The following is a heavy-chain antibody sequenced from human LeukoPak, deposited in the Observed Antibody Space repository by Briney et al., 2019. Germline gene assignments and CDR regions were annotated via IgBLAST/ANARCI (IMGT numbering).Heavy chain of an antibody. CDR3: ARYLRGYCSSTSCYDAFDT. Sequence: SQTLSLTCTVSGGSISSGDYYWSWIRQPPGKGLEWIGYIYYSGSTYYNPSLKSRVTISVDTSKNQFSLKLSSVTAADTAVYYCARYLRGYCSSTSCYDAFDTWGQGTMVTVSS. CDR1: GGSISSGDYY. J-gene: IGHJ3*02. D-gene: IGHD2-2*01. V-gene: IGHV4-30-4*08. CDR2: IYYSGST.